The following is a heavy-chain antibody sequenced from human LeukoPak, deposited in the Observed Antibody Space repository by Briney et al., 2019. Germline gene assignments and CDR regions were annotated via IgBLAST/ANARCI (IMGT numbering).Heavy chain of an antibody. Sequence: ASVKVSCKASGYTFTSYDINWVRQATGQGLEWMGWMNPNSGNTGYAQKFQGRVTMTRNTSISTAYMELSSLRSEDTAVYYCARGLRSGGLLWFREFMPPGIGHNYYYYYMDVWGKGITVTVSS. V-gene: IGHV1-8*01. CDR3: ARGLRSGGLLWFREFMPPGIGHNYYYYYMDV. CDR1: GYTFTSYD. J-gene: IGHJ6*03. CDR2: MNPNSGNT. D-gene: IGHD3-10*01.